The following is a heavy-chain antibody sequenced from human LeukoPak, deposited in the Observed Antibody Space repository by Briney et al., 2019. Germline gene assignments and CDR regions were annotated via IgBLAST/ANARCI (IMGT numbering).Heavy chain of an antibody. CDR3: ARRGYSSGWNRFDY. CDR2: ISSSSRTI. D-gene: IGHD6-25*01. CDR1: GFTFSRYS. Sequence: GGSLRLSCAASGFTFSRYSMNWVRQAPGKGLEWVSYISSSSRTIHYADSVKGRFTISRDNAKNSLYLQMNSLRAGDTAVYYCARRGYSSGWNRFDYWGQGTLVTVSS. J-gene: IGHJ4*02. V-gene: IGHV3-48*01.